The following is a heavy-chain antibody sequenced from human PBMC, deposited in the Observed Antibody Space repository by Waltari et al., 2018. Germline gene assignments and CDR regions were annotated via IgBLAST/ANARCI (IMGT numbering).Heavy chain of an antibody. CDR1: GFSFSSSA. J-gene: IGHJ4*02. Sequence: EVQLLESGGGLVQPGGSLRLSCAASGFSFSSSAMSWVRQAPGGGLEWVPSISGSGDSTYYVDSVKGRFTISRDNSKNTLYLQMNSLRVEDTAVYYCAKDREAARPDYWGQGTLVTVSS. D-gene: IGHD6-6*01. V-gene: IGHV3-23*01. CDR3: AKDREAARPDY. CDR2: ISGSGDST.